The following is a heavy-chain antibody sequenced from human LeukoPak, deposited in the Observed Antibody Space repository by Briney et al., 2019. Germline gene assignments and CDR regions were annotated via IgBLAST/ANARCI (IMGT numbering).Heavy chain of an antibody. CDR2: ISGSASTT. V-gene: IGHV3-23*01. CDR1: GLTFSNYA. CDR3: AKDLYSNYGPADY. J-gene: IGHJ4*02. Sequence: GGSLRLSCAASGLTFSNYAMSWVRQAPGKGLEWVSTISGSASTTYCADSVGGRFTISRDNSKNTLFLQMNSLRDEDTAVYYCAKDLYSNYGPADYWGQGNLVTVSS. D-gene: IGHD4-11*01.